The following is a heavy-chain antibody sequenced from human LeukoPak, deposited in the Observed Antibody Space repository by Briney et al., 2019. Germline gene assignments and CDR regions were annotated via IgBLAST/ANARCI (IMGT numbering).Heavy chain of an antibody. CDR1: GLTFSNYW. D-gene: IGHD1-26*01. Sequence: GGSLRLSCAASGLTFSNYWMSWVRQAPGKGLEWVATIKQDGSEKYYVDSVKGRFTISRDNAKNSLYLQMNSLRADDTAVYYCARDKDSGGATGSILDYWGQGTLVTVSS. J-gene: IGHJ4*02. CDR3: ARDKDSGGATGSILDY. V-gene: IGHV3-7*03. CDR2: IKQDGSEK.